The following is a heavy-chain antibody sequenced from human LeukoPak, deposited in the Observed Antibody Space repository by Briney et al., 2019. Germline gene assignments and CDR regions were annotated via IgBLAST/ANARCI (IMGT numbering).Heavy chain of an antibody. CDR3: ARLSVSTVTGHFDY. V-gene: IGHV4-34*01. J-gene: IGHJ4*02. CDR2: IYYSGST. D-gene: IGHD4-17*01. Sequence: PSETLSLTCAVYGGSFSGYYWSWIRQPPGKGLEWIGSIYYSGSTYYNPSLKSRVTISVDTSKNQFSLKLSSVTAADTAVYYCARLSVSTVTGHFDYWGQGTLVTVSS. CDR1: GGSFSGYY.